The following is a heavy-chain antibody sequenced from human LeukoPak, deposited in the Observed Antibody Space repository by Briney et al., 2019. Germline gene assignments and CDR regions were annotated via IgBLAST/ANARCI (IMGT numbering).Heavy chain of an antibody. CDR1: GYTFTSYD. CDR3: ARDPAPRIESGSPQA. CDR2: MNPNSGNT. D-gene: IGHD1-26*01. J-gene: IGHJ4*02. Sequence: ASVKVSCKASGYTFTSYDINWVRPATGQGLEWMGWMNPNSGNTGYAQKFQGRVTITADKSTSTAYMELSSLRSEDTAVYYCARDPAPRIESGSPQAWGQGTLVTVSS. V-gene: IGHV1-8*01.